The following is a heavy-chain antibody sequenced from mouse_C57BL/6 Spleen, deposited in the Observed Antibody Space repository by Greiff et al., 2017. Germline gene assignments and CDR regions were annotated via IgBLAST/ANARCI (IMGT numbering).Heavy chain of an antibody. CDR1: GFTFSDYG. CDR2: ISSGSSTI. D-gene: IGHD2-3*01. CDR3: AREDDGYYVSFDY. V-gene: IGHV5-17*01. Sequence: EVKVVESGGGLVKPGGSLKLSCAASGFTFSDYGMHWVRQAPEKGLEWVAYISSGSSTIYYADTVKGRFTISRDNAKNTLFLQMTSLRSEDTAMYYCAREDDGYYVSFDYWGQGTTLTVSS. J-gene: IGHJ2*01.